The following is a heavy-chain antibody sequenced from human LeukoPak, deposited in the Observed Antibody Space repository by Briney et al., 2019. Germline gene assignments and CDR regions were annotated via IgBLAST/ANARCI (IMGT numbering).Heavy chain of an antibody. CDR2: ISSSSSYI. CDR3: ARADGYYDFWSGPSTGFDP. Sequence: GGSLRLSCAASGFTFSSYSMNWVRQAPGKGLEWVSSISSSSSYIYYADSVKGRFTISRDNAKNSLYLQMNSLRAEDTAVYYCARADGYYDFWSGPSTGFDPWGQGTLVTVSS. V-gene: IGHV3-21*01. J-gene: IGHJ5*02. CDR1: GFTFSSYS. D-gene: IGHD3-3*01.